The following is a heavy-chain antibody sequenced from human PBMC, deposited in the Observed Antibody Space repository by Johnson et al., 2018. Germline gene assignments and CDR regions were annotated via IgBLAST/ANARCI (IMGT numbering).Heavy chain of an antibody. CDR1: GFTFSNYG. CDR3: AKTAGTTVTTVYAFDV. Sequence: QVQLVQSGGGVVQPGRSLRLSCAASGFTFSNYGMHWVRPAPGKGLEWVAVISYDGSNRYFADSVRDRFTISRDNSKNTLYLQMNSLRAEDTAVYYCAKTAGTTVTTVYAFDVWGQGTLVTISS. CDR2: ISYDGSNR. V-gene: IGHV3-30*18. D-gene: IGHD4-17*01. J-gene: IGHJ3*01.